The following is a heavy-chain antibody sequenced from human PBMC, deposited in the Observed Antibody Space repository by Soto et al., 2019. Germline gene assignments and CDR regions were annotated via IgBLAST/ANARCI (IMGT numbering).Heavy chain of an antibody. J-gene: IGHJ4*02. Sequence: QVQLVESGGGVVQPGRSLRLSCAASGFTFSSYAMHWVRQAPGKGLEWVAVISYDGSNKYYAVSVKGRFTISRDNSKNTLYLQMNSLRAEDTAVYYCARSGYYYDSSGYFSGSYNYFDYWGQGTLVTVSS. CDR2: ISYDGSNK. D-gene: IGHD3-22*01. CDR1: GFTFSSYA. V-gene: IGHV3-30-3*01. CDR3: ARSGYYYDSSGYFSGSYNYFDY.